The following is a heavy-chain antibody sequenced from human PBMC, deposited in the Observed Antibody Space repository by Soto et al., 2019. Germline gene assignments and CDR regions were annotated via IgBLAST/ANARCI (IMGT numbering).Heavy chain of an antibody. D-gene: IGHD6-13*01. J-gene: IGHJ4*02. CDR2: IYYSGST. CDR3: ARHEYSSSWYFDY. V-gene: IGHV4-39*01. CDR1: GGSISSSSYY. Sequence: SETLSLTCTVSGGSISSSSYYWGWIRQPPGKGLEWIGSIYYSGSTYYNPSLKSRVTLSVDTSNNQFSLKLSSVTAADTSVYYCARHEYSSSWYFDYWGQGTLVTVSS.